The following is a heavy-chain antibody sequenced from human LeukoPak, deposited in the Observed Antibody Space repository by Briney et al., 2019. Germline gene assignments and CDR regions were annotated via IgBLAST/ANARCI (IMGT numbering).Heavy chain of an antibody. CDR3: AHLPYGSGSYYNVGWDY. D-gene: IGHD3-10*01. CDR1: GFTFSSYG. Sequence: GGSLRLSCAASGFTFSSYGMHWVRQAPGKGLEWVALVWYEGDIKWYADSVKGRFTISRDNSKNTLYLQMNSLRAEDTAVYYCAHLPYGSGSYYNVGWDYWGQGTLVTVSS. J-gene: IGHJ4*02. CDR2: VWYEGDIK. V-gene: IGHV3-30*02.